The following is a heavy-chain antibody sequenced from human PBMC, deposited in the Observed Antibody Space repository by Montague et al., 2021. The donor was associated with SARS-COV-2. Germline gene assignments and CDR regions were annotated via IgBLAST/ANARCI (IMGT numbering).Heavy chain of an antibody. V-gene: IGHV3-23*01. J-gene: IGHJ6*02. CDR1: GFTFSNYA. CDR3: IQDVPKPIFLGELSGTSHHYVLDV. Sequence: SLRLSCTTSGFTFSNYAMTWVRQAPGKGLEWVSGISGRGGRTDYADSVTGWFTISRDNSQNMLYLQMNSLRGEDTALYYCIQDVPKPIFLGELSGTSHHYVLDVWGQGTAVTVSS. D-gene: IGHD1-14*01. CDR2: ISGRGGRT.